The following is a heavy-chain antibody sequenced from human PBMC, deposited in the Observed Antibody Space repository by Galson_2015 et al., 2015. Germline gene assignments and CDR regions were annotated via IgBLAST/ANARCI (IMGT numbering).Heavy chain of an antibody. J-gene: IGHJ4*02. D-gene: IGHD3-10*01. CDR3: TTRITMVQGVIILDY. CDR2: IKSKTDGGTT. CDR1: GFTFSNAW. V-gene: IGHV3-15*01. Sequence: SLRLSCAASGFTFSNAWMSWVRQAPGKGLEWVGRIKSKTDGGTTDYAAPVKGRFTISRDDSKNTLYLQMNSLKTEDTAVYYCTTRITMVQGVIILDYWGQGTLVTVSS.